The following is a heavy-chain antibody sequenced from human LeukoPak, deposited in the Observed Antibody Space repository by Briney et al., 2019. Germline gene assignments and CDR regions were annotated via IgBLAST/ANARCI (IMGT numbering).Heavy chain of an antibody. CDR3: ARAGTVLGADFDY. D-gene: IGHD1-26*01. J-gene: IGHJ4*02. Sequence: PSETLTLSCSASGGTVSRNYWTWIRQAPGKGLEWIGHIYNNGRTNYKDSLNSRVTISGDTSKNKFYLQLKSVTAEDTAVYYCARAGTVLGADFDYCGQRTLVTVS. V-gene: IGHV4-59*02. CDR1: GGTVSRNY. CDR2: IYNNGRT.